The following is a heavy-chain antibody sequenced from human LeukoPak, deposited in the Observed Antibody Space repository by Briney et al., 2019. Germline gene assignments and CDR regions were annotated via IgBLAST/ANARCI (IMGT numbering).Heavy chain of an antibody. D-gene: IGHD6-19*01. CDR3: ARGKYSSGWYLDF. Sequence: SETLSLTCIVSGGSISRYYWSWIRQPPGKGLEWIGYFDNSDSTSYNPSLKNRVTISEDTSKNQFALELRSVTAADTAIYYCARGKYSSGWYLDFWGQGTLVTVSS. CDR2: FDNSDST. V-gene: IGHV4-59*01. J-gene: IGHJ4*02. CDR1: GGSISRYY.